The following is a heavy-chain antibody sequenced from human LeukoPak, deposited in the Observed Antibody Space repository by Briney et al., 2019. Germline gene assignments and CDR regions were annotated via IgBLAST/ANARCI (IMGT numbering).Heavy chain of an antibody. V-gene: IGHV3-9*01. CDR2: ISWNSGSI. CDR1: GFTFDDYA. CDR3: ATGEPPKEYYFDY. J-gene: IGHJ4*02. Sequence: PGGSLRLSCAASGFTFDDYAMHWVRQAPGKGLEWVSGISWNSGSIGYADSVKGRFTISRDNAKNSLYLQMNSLRAEDTALYYCATGEPPKEYYFDYWGQGTLVTVSS.